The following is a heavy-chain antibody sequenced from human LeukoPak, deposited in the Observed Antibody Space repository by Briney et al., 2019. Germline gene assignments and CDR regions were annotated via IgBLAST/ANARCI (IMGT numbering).Heavy chain of an antibody. V-gene: IGHV4-31*03. J-gene: IGHJ4*02. Sequence: SETLSLTCTVSGGSISSGGYYWSWIRQHPGKGLEWIGYIYYSGSTYYNPSLKSRVTISVDTSKNQFSLKLSSVTAADTAVYYCAKVCGHCTICLVRKRNYYFDYWGQGTLVTVSS. CDR3: AKVCGHCTICLVRKRNYYFDY. CDR1: GGSISSGGYY. D-gene: IGHD2-8*01. CDR2: IYYSGST.